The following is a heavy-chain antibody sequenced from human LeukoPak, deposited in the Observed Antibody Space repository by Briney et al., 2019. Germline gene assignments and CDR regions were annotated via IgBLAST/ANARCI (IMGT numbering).Heavy chain of an antibody. CDR2: INPSGGST. Sequence: ASVKVSCKASGYTFTSYYMHWVRQAPGQGLEWMGIINPSGGSTSYAQKFQGRVTMTRDTCTSTVYMELSSLRSEDTAVYYCARDAHMVRDRRAFDIWGQGTMVTVSS. CDR3: ARDAHMVRDRRAFDI. V-gene: IGHV1-46*03. J-gene: IGHJ3*02. D-gene: IGHD3-10*01. CDR1: GYTFTSYY.